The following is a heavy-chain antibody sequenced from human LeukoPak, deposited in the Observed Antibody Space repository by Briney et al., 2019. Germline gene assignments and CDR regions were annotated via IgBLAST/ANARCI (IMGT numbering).Heavy chain of an antibody. D-gene: IGHD4-17*01. V-gene: IGHV1-8*01. CDR3: ARGVYGDYAPQDGAFDI. J-gene: IGHJ3*02. CDR2: MNPNSGNT. Sequence: GASVKVSCKASGYTFTSYDINWVRQATGQGLEWMGWMNPNSGNTGYAQKFQGRVTMTRNTSISTAYMELSSLRSEDTAVYYCARGVYGDYAPQDGAFDIWGQGTMVTVSS. CDR1: GYTFTSYD.